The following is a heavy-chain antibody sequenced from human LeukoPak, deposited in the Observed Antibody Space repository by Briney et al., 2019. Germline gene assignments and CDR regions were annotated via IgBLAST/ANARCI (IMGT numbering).Heavy chain of an antibody. CDR2: INTNTGNP. V-gene: IGHV7-4-1*02. J-gene: IGHJ5*02. CDR1: GYTFSGFY. CDR3: ARVAEFTHTVTRSRNWFDP. D-gene: IGHD4-17*01. Sequence: ASVKVSGKASGYTFSGFYIHWVRQAPGQGLEWMGWINTNTGNPTYAQGFTGRFVFSLDTSVSTAYLQISSLKADDTAVYYCARVAEFTHTVTRSRNWFDPWGQGTLVTVSS.